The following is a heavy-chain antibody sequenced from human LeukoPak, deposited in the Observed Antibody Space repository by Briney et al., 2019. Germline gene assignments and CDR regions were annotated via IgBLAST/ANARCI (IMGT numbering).Heavy chain of an antibody. CDR3: ARDSMTYYDFWSGYWANYYYYYMDV. V-gene: IGHV1-18*01. D-gene: IGHD3-3*01. J-gene: IGHJ6*03. CDR2: ISAYNGNT. Sequence: ASVKVSCKASGYTFTSYGICWVRQAPGQGLEWMGWISAYNGNTNYAQKLQGRVTMATDTSTSTAYMELRSLRSDDTAVYYCARDSMTYYDFWSGYWANYYYYYMDVWGKGTTVTVSS. CDR1: GYTFTSYG.